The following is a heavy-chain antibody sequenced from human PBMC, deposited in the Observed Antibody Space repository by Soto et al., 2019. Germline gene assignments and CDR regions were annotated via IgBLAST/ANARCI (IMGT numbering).Heavy chain of an antibody. CDR3: AKDRDDYRNYVFDY. J-gene: IGHJ4*02. D-gene: IGHD4-4*01. Sequence: EVQLLESGGGLVQPGGSLRLSCAASGFTFTNYAMTWVRQAPGKGLEWVSISSGSGSGGSTNYADSVKGLCTISRDNSDNKLYLQMNSLRVEDTAGYYCAKDRDDYRNYVFDYWGQGTLVTVSS. CDR2: SSGSGSGGST. CDR1: GFTFTNYA. V-gene: IGHV3-23*01.